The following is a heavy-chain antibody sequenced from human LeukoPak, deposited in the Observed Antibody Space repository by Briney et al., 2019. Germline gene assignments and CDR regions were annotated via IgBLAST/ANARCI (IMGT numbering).Heavy chain of an antibody. CDR3: ARDSEPITGTTGP. CDR1: GGSISSGNYY. D-gene: IGHD1-7*01. Sequence: PSETLSLTCTVSGGSISSGNYYWSWIRQPPGKGLEWIGYIYHSGSTYYNPSLKSRATISVDRSKNQFSLKLSSVTAADTAVYYCARDSEPITGTTGPWGQGTLVTVSS. V-gene: IGHV4-30-2*01. J-gene: IGHJ5*02. CDR2: IYHSGST.